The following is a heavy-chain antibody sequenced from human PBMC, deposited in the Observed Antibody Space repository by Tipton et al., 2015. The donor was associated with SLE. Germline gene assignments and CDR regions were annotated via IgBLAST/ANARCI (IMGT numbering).Heavy chain of an antibody. Sequence: TLSLTCTVSGRSISRYYWNWIRQPPGKGLEWIGYIFHSGNTNYNPSLKSRVTISVDTSKSQFSLKLSSVTAADTAVYYCARQGEYSSSSGFWFDPWGQGPLVTVSS. J-gene: IGHJ5*02. V-gene: IGHV4-59*08. CDR2: IFHSGNT. CDR3: ARQGEYSSSSGFWFDP. CDR1: GRSISRYY. D-gene: IGHD6-6*01.